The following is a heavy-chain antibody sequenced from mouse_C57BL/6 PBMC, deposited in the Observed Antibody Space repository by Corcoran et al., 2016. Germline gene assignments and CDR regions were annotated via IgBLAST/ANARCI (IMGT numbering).Heavy chain of an antibody. D-gene: IGHD3-3*01. Sequence: QVQLKQSGAELVRPGASVKLSCKASGYTFTDYYINWVKQRPGQGLEWIARIYPGSGNTYYNEKFKGKATLTAEKSSSTAYMQLSSLTSEDSAVYFCARSEGNFDYWGQGTTLTVSS. J-gene: IGHJ2*01. CDR1: GYTFTDYY. V-gene: IGHV1-76*01. CDR3: ARSEGNFDY. CDR2: IYPGSGNT.